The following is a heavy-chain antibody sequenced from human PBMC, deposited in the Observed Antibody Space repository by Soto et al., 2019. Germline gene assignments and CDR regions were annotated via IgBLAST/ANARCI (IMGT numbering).Heavy chain of an antibody. J-gene: IGHJ4*02. CDR1: GFIFDDYA. V-gene: IGHV3-9*01. D-gene: IGHD6-6*01. CDR3: AKDMFSSSSAATFDY. Sequence: EVQLVESGGGLAQPGRSLRLSCAASGFIFDDYAMHWVRQAPGKGLEWVSGISWQSGSIRYADSVKGRFTISRDNAKNSLYLQMNSLIVEDTALYYCAKDMFSSSSAATFDYWGQGILVTVSS. CDR2: ISWQSGSI.